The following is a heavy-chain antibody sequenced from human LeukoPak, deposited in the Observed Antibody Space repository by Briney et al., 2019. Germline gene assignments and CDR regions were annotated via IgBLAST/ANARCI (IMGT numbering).Heavy chain of an antibody. CDR1: GFTFSSYS. CDR2: ITSSTSTYT. Sequence: PGGSLRLSCIASGFTFSSYSMNWVRQAPGKGLEWVSSITSSTSTYTNYADSVKGRFTISRDNAKNSLYLQMNSLRAEDTAVYYCAKEFCSGGSCNLDYWGQGTLVTVSS. CDR3: AKEFCSGGSCNLDY. D-gene: IGHD2-15*01. J-gene: IGHJ4*02. V-gene: IGHV3-21*04.